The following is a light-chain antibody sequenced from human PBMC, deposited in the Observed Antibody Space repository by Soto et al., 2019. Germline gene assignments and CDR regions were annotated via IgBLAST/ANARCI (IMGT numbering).Light chain of an antibody. CDR3: QQYHSSWT. J-gene: IGKJ1*01. V-gene: IGKV3-11*01. CDR1: QTLSSK. Sequence: EIVLPQSQATLSSSPGDRATLSCRASQTLSSKFTWYQHKPGQAPRLLIYATANSASVIPARFSGSWSGTDFTLTISSLEAEDLAVYYCQQYHSSWTFGQGTKVDIK. CDR2: ATA.